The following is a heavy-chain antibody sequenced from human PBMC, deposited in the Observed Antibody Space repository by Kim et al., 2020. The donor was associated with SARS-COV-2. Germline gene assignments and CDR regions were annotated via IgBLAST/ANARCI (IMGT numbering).Heavy chain of an antibody. J-gene: IGHJ4*02. CDR3: ARLVSENSAVEY. Sequence: SNPAHRVRVTISTDTSKNQFSLKMMSVTAAEPAVYYCARLVSENSAVEYWGQGTLVTVSS. V-gene: IGHV4-34*13.